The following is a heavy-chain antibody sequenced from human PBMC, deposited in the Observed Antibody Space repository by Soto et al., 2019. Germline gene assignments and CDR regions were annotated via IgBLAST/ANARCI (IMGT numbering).Heavy chain of an antibody. CDR2: ISAYNGNT. CDR3: ARDLGGSYYAPVDY. Sequence: QVQLVQSGAEVKKPGASVKVSCKASGYTFTSYGISWVRQAPGQGLEWMGWISAYNGNTKYAQKLQGRGTTTTDTXXATAYMERRSLRSDDTAVYYCARDLGGSYYAPVDYWGQGTLVTVSS. CDR1: GYTFTSYG. J-gene: IGHJ4*02. D-gene: IGHD1-26*01. V-gene: IGHV1-18*01.